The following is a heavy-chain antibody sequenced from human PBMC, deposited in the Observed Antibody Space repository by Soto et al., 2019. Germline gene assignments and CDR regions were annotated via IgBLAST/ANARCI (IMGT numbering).Heavy chain of an antibody. D-gene: IGHD4-17*01. CDR2: IYYSGST. V-gene: IGHV4-59*01. CDR3: ARGGTTSYYYYMDV. CDR1: GGSISSYY. Sequence: PSETLSLTCTVSGGSISSYYWSWIRQPPGKGLEWIGYIYYSGSTNYNPSLKSRVTISVDTSKNQFSLKLSSVTAADTAVYYCARGGTTSYYYYMDVWGKGTTVTSP. J-gene: IGHJ6*03.